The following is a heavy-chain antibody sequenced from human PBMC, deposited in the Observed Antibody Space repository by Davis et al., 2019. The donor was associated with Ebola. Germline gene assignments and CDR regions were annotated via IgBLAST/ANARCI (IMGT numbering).Heavy chain of an antibody. Sequence: GESLKISCAASGFTFSSYAMSWVRQAPGKGLEWVSAISGSGGSTYYADSVKGRFTISRDNSKNTLYLQMNSLRAEDTAVYYCARVESGYDLFHFDYWGQGTLVTVSS. D-gene: IGHD5-12*01. CDR3: ARVESGYDLFHFDY. J-gene: IGHJ4*02. CDR2: ISGSGGST. CDR1: GFTFSSYA. V-gene: IGHV3-23*01.